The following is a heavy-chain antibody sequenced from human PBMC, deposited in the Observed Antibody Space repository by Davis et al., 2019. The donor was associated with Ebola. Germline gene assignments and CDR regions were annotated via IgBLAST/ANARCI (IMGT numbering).Heavy chain of an antibody. CDR3: ARLAGVVVVPAAIRYYYGMDV. V-gene: IGHV4-59*12. CDR1: GGSISSYY. Sequence: SETLSLTCAVYGGSISSYYWSWIRQPPGKGLEWIGYIYYSGSTNYNPSLKSRVTISVDKSKNQFSLKLSSVTAADTAVYYCARLAGVVVVPAAIRYYYGMDVWGQGTTVTVSS. D-gene: IGHD2-2*01. J-gene: IGHJ6*02. CDR2: IYYSGST.